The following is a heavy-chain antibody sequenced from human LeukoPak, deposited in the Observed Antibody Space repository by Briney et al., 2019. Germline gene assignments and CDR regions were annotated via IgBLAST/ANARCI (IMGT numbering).Heavy chain of an antibody. Sequence: SETLSLTCAVYGGSFSGYYWSWIRQPPGKGLEWIGEINHSGSTNYNPSLKSRVTISVDTSKNQFSLKLSSVTAADTAVYYCARASWLWGAYYFDYWGQGTLVTVSS. CDR1: GGSFSGYY. D-gene: IGHD3-16*01. V-gene: IGHV4-34*01. CDR2: INHSGST. CDR3: ARASWLWGAYYFDY. J-gene: IGHJ4*02.